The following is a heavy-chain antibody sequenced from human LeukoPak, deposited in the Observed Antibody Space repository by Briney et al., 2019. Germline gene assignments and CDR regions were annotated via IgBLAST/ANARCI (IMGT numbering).Heavy chain of an antibody. CDR2: ISYDGSNK. CDR1: GFTFSSYG. D-gene: IGHD2-2*01. J-gene: IGHJ4*02. CDR3: VKEMGCSSTSCYVPFDY. Sequence: GGSLRLSCAASGFTFSSYGMHWVRQAPGKGLEWVAVISYDGSNKYYADSVKGRFTISRDNSKNTLYLQMNSLRAEDTAVYYCVKEMGCSSTSCYVPFDYWGQGTLVTVSS. V-gene: IGHV3-30*18.